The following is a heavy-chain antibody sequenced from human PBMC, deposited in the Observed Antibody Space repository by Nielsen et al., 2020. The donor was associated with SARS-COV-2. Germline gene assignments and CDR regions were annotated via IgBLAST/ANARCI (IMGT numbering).Heavy chain of an antibody. Sequence: GSLRLSCAVYGGSFRGYYWSWIRQPPGKGLEWIGEINHSGSTNYNPSLKSRVTISVDTSKNQFSLKLSSVTAADTAVYYCASAPAVINWGQGTLVTVSS. CDR2: INHSGST. CDR1: GGSFRGYY. CDR3: ASAPAVIN. J-gene: IGHJ4*02. V-gene: IGHV4-34*01. D-gene: IGHD2/OR15-2a*01.